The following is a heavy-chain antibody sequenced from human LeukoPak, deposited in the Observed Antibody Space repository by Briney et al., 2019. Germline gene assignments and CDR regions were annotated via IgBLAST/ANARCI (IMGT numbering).Heavy chain of an antibody. D-gene: IGHD3-10*01. CDR3: ASYYASGVSAYNYYGMDV. V-gene: IGHV4-38-2*01. CDR1: GYSISSGYY. Sequence: SETLSLTCVVSGYSISSGYYWGWIRQPPGKGLEWIGSMSHNRGTYYNPSLKSRVTISMDTSKNQFSLRLSSVTAADTAVYYCASYYASGVSAYNYYGMDVWGKGTTVTVSS. J-gene: IGHJ6*04. CDR2: MSHNRGT.